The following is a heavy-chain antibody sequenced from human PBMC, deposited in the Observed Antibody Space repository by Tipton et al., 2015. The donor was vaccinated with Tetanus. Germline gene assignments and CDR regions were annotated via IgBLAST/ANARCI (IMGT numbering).Heavy chain of an antibody. J-gene: IGHJ4*02. CDR1: GFTVSSNY. D-gene: IGHD6-19*01. CDR3: AKEVDVSSGWRNFDY. CDR2: ISGSGGST. Sequence: QLVQSGGGLIQPGGSLRLSCAASGFTVSSNYMSWVRQAPGKGLEWVSAISGSGGSTYYADSVKGRFTLSRDNSKNTLFLHMDPLRAEDTAVYYCAKEVDVSSGWRNFDYWGQGTLVTVSS. V-gene: IGHV3-23*04.